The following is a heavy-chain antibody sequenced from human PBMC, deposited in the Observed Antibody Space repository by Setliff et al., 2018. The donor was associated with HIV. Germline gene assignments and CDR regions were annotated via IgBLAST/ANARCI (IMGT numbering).Heavy chain of an antibody. CDR2: INIGSGHT. D-gene: IGHD6-25*01. J-gene: IGHJ4*01. CDR1: GYSFTAYG. CDR3: ARVPSGAAGLVRAGFFF. Sequence: ASVKVSCKASGYSFTAYGISWVRQAPGQGFEWMGWINIGSGHTNFAQKFQDRVTVTTDTSTNTTYMELRGLRSDDTATYYCARVPSGAAGLVRAGFFFWGQGTLVTVSS. V-gene: IGHV1-18*01.